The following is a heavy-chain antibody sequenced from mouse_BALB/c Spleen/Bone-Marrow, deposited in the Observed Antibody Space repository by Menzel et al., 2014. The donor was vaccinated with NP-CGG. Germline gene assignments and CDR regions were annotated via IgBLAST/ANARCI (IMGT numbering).Heavy chain of an antibody. CDR1: GFTFTDYY. Sequence: EVQVVESGGGLVQPGDSLRLSCATSGFTFTDYYMNWVRQPPGKALEWLGFIRNKANGYTTGYSASVKGRFTISRDNSQSILYLQMNTLRAEDSATYYCARDRGLTYFDYWGQGTTLTVSS. CDR3: ARDRGLTYFDY. D-gene: IGHD2-4*01. V-gene: IGHV7-3*02. CDR2: IRNKANGYTT. J-gene: IGHJ2*01.